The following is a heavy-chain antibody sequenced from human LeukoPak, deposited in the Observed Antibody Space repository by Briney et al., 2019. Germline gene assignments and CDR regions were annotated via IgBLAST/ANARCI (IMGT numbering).Heavy chain of an antibody. CDR2: IYPGDSDT. CDR3: ASTTDDYGGNSYFDY. CDR1: GYSFTSYW. J-gene: IGHJ4*02. D-gene: IGHD4-23*01. Sequence: GESLKISCKGSGYSFTSYWIGWVRQMPGKGLEWMGIIYPGDSDTRYSPSFQGQVTISADKSISTAYLQWSSLKASDTAMYYCASTTDDYGGNSYFDYWGQGTLVTVSS. V-gene: IGHV5-51*01.